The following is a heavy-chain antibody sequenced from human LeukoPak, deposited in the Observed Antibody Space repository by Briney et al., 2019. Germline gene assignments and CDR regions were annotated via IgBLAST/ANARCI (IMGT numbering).Heavy chain of an antibody. CDR1: GGSFSGYY. D-gene: IGHD5-12*01. V-gene: IGHV4-34*01. Sequence: SETLSLTCAVYGGSFSGYYWSWIRQPPGKGLEWIGEINHSGSTNYNPSLKSRVTISVDTSKNQFSLKLSSVTVADTAVYYCAIRIVPSSDFDYWGQGTLVTVSS. CDR2: INHSGST. J-gene: IGHJ4*02. CDR3: AIRIVPSSDFDY.